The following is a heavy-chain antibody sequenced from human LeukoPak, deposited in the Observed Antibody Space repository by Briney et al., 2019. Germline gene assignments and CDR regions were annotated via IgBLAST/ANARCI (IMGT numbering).Heavy chain of an antibody. V-gene: IGHV3-74*01. CDR1: GFTSDEHG. Sequence: GRSLRLSCVASGFTSDEHGMHWVRQVPGKGLEWVSRIKFDESRTNYADSVRGRFTISRDNAKNTLYLQVNSLGAEDTAVYYCARGAMGNYYMDVWGKGTTVTVSS. J-gene: IGHJ6*03. CDR3: ARGAMGNYYMDV. D-gene: IGHD5-24*01. CDR2: IKFDESRT.